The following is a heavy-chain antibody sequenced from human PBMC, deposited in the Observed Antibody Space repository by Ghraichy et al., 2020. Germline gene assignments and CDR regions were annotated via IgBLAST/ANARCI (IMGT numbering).Heavy chain of an antibody. CDR3: ARGIEDSDRYYYYYMDV. V-gene: IGHV4-34*01. Sequence: SETLSLTCAVYGGSFSGDYWSWIRQPPGKGLEWIGEINHSGSTNYNPSLKSRVTISVDTSKNQFSLKLSSVTAADTAVYYCARGIEDSDRYYYYYMDVWGKGTTVTVSS. CDR2: INHSGST. CDR1: GGSFSGDY. J-gene: IGHJ6*03. D-gene: IGHD3-22*01.